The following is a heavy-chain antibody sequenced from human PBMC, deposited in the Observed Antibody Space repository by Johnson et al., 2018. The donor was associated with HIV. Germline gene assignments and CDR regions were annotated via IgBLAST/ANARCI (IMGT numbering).Heavy chain of an antibody. CDR2: IKQDGSEK. V-gene: IGHV3-7*05. D-gene: IGHD3-22*01. CDR3: ARRDTYYDDSTPGAFDI. CDR1: GFTFSSYW. J-gene: IGHJ3*02. Sequence: VQLVESGGGLVQPGGSLRLSCAASGFTFSSYWMSWVRQAPGKGLEWVANIKQDGSEKYYVDSVKGRFTISRDNAKNSLYLQMNSLRAEDTAVYYCARRDTYYDDSTPGAFDIWGQGTMVTVSS.